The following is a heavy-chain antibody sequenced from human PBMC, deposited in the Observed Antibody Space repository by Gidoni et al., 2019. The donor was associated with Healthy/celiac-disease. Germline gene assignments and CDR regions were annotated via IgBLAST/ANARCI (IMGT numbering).Heavy chain of an antibody. D-gene: IGHD2-15*01. CDR1: GFTVSSYS. CDR2: ISSSSSYI. Sequence: EVQLVESGGGLVKPGGSLRLSCAASGFTVSSYSMNWVRQAPGKGLEWVSSISSSSSYISYADSVKVRFTISRDTAKNSLYMQMNSLRAEDTAVYYCARDRGGYYYYGMDVWGQGTTVTVSS. CDR3: ARDRGGYYYYGMDV. J-gene: IGHJ6*02. V-gene: IGHV3-21*01.